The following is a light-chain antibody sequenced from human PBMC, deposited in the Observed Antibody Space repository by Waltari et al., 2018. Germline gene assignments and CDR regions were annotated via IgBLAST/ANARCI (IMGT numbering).Light chain of an antibody. CDR2: GAS. CDR1: PMIGRY. J-gene: IGKJ1*01. CDR3: QNHERLPAV. V-gene: IGKV3-20*01. Sequence: EIVLTQSPGTLSLSPGERATLSCRASPMIGRYLICYQQKPGQAPRHPIYGASTRAAGIPDRFSGSGSGTDFSLTISRLEPEDFAVYYCQNHERLPAVFGRGTKVEIK.